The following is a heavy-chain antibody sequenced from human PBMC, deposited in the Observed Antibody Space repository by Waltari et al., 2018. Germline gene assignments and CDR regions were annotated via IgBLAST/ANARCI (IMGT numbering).Heavy chain of an antibody. J-gene: IGHJ5*02. CDR1: GGSFSGYY. CDR3: AGVGTLRITMVRGVITPVYNWFDP. V-gene: IGHV4-34*01. D-gene: IGHD3-10*01. Sequence: QVQLQQWGAGLLKPSETLSLTCAVYGGSFSGYYWSWIRQPPGKGLEWIGEIKHSGSTNYNPSRKSGVTISVETSKNQFSLKMSSVTAADTAVYYCAGVGTLRITMVRGVITPVYNWFDPWGQGTLVTVSS. CDR2: IKHSGST.